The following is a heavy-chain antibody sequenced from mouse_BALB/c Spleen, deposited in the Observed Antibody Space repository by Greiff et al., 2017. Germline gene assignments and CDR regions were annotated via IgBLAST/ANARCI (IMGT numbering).Heavy chain of an antibody. Sequence: QVQLKQSGAELVRPGVSVKISCKGSGYTFTDYAMHWVKQSHAKSLEWIGVISTYYGDASYNQKFKGKATMTVDKSSSTAYMELARLTSEDSAIYYCARGIDAMDYWGQGTSVTVSS. CDR3: ARGIDAMDY. J-gene: IGHJ4*01. CDR1: GYTFTDYA. V-gene: IGHV1S137*01. CDR2: ISTYYGDA.